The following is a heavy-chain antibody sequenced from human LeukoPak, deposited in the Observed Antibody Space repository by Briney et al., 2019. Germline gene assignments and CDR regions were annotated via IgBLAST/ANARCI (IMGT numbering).Heavy chain of an antibody. CDR3: AGGAEEQWLVPDY. J-gene: IGHJ4*02. D-gene: IGHD6-19*01. CDR2: ISAYNGNT. CDR1: GYTFTSYG. Sequence: ASVKVSCKASGYTFTSYGISWVRQAPGQGLEWMGWISAYNGNTNYAQKLQGRVTMTRDTSISTAYMELSRLRSDDTAVYYCAGGAEEQWLVPDYWGQGTLVTVSS. V-gene: IGHV1-18*01.